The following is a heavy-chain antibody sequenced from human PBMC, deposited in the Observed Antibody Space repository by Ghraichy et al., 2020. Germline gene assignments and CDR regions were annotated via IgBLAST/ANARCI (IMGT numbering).Heavy chain of an antibody. CDR3: AKDAYADFGY. V-gene: IGHV3-23*01. D-gene: IGHD4-17*01. CDR1: GFTFSSYA. Sequence: GSLRLSCVASGFTFSSYAMTWVRQAPGMGLEWVSSIGVSSDNTYYADSVQGRFTISRDNSKNTLFLRMNSLRVEDTAVYYCAKDAYADFGYWGQGTLVTVSS. J-gene: IGHJ4*02. CDR2: IGVSSDNT.